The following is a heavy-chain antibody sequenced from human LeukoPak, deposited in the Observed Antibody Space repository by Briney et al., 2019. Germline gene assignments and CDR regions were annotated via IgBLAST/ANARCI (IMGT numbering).Heavy chain of an antibody. CDR2: IYSDNT. CDR3: ARRAGAYSHPYDY. D-gene: IGHD4/OR15-4a*01. Sequence: GGSLRLSCTVSGFTVSTNSMSWVRHAPGKGLEWVSFIYSDNTHYSDSVKGRFTISRDNSKNTLYLQMNSLRAEDTAVYYCARRAGAYSHPYDYWGQGTLVTVSS. J-gene: IGHJ4*02. CDR1: GFTVSTNS. V-gene: IGHV3-53*01.